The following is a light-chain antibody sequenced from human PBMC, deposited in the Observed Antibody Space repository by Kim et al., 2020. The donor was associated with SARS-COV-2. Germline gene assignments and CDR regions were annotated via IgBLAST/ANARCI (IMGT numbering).Light chain of an antibody. Sequence: GDRVTLTCRASQSISSWLAWYQQKPGRAPQLLIYDASSLESGVPPRFSGSGSWTEFTLTISSLQPDDFATYYCQQYNSYSPSWTFGRGTKVDIK. V-gene: IGKV1-5*01. CDR3: QQYNSYSPSWT. J-gene: IGKJ1*01. CDR1: QSISSW. CDR2: DAS.